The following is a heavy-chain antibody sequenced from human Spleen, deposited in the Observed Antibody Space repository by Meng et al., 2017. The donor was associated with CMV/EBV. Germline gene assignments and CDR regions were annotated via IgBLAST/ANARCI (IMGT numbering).Heavy chain of an antibody. D-gene: IGHD6-19*01. CDR3: ARAGREVADTLGGFDP. Sequence: GYISSSRYYWGWISKPQGKGLEWIGSIFYSGSSYYNPSLKSRVTISIDTSKNQFSLKLSSVTAADTAVYYCARAGREVADTLGGFDPWGQGTLVTVSS. V-gene: IGHV4-39*07. J-gene: IGHJ5*02. CDR2: IFYSGSS. CDR1: GYISSSRYY.